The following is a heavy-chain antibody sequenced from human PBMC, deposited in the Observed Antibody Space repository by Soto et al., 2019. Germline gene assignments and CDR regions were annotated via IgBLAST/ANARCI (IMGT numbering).Heavy chain of an antibody. D-gene: IGHD3-22*01. J-gene: IGHJ4*02. Sequence: RGSMRLSCVASGFTFSSYEMNWVRQAPGKGLEWVSYIDRSGRNKYYADSVKGRFTISRDSAKNSLYLQMHSLTAEDTAVYYCARDSTYYDSSDYFDHWGQGTPVTVSS. V-gene: IGHV3-48*03. CDR2: IDRSGRNK. CDR1: GFTFSSYE. CDR3: ARDSTYYDSSDYFDH.